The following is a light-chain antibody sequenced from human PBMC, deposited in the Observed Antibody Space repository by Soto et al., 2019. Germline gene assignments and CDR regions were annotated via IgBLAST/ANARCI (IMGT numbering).Light chain of an antibody. CDR1: QSVTSSY. Sequence: EIVLTQSPATLSLSPGERATLSCRASQSVTSSYLAWYQHKPGQAPSLLIYGASNSDTGIPGRFSGSGSGTDFTLTISRLEQEDFAVYYCQQYGGSMYTFGPGTKLEI. CDR2: GAS. V-gene: IGKV3-20*01. J-gene: IGKJ2*01. CDR3: QQYGGSMYT.